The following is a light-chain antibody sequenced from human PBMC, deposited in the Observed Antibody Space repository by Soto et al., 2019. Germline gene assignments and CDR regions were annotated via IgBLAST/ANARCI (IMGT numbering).Light chain of an antibody. CDR3: QQYNNWPRT. CDR1: QSISTT. V-gene: IGKV3-15*01. CDR2: GAS. Sequence: EIVMTQSPATLSVSPGEGATLSCRASQSISTTVAWYQQKPGQSPRLLIYGASTRATGIPARFSGGGSGTEFTLTISSLQSEDFAVYYCQQYNNWPRTFGQGTKVDIK. J-gene: IGKJ1*01.